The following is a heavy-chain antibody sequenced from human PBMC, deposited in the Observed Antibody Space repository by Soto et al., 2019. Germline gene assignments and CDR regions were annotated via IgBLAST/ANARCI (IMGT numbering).Heavy chain of an antibody. D-gene: IGHD6-19*01. V-gene: IGHV4-34*01. CDR1: GGSFSGYY. CDR2: INHSGST. Sequence: QVQLQQWGAGLLKPSETLSLTCAVYGGSFSGYYWSWIRQPPGKGLEWIGEINHSGSTNYNPSLKSRVAISVDTSKNQVSLKLSSVTAADTAVYYGARAVAGFFDYWGQGTLVTVSS. CDR3: ARAVAGFFDY. J-gene: IGHJ4*02.